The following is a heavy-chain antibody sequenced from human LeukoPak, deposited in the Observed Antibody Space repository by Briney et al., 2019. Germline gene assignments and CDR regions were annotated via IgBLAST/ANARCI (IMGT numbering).Heavy chain of an antibody. D-gene: IGHD3-22*01. CDR1: GYPFNNYD. CDR2: MNPHSGKT. CDR3: ARECYDSSGYRTYENWFDP. J-gene: IGHJ5*02. Sequence: ASVKVSCKASGYPFNNYDINWVRQATGQGLEWMGWMNPHSGKTGYAQNFQGRVTMTRDTSISTAYMELSSLRSDDTAVYYCARECYDSSGYRTYENWFDPWGQGTLVTVSS. V-gene: IGHV1-8*01.